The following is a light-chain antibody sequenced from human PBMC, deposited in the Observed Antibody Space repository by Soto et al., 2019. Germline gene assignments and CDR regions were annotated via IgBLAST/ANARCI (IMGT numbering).Light chain of an antibody. CDR3: QQYNDWHPYT. Sequence: EIVMTQSPVTLSVSPGERATLSCRASQSVSSNLAWYQQKPGQAPRLLMYGASTRVTGIPSRFSGSGSGTEFTLTISSLQSEDFAVYYCQQYNDWHPYTFGQGTKLEIK. CDR2: GAS. J-gene: IGKJ2*01. V-gene: IGKV3-15*01. CDR1: QSVSSN.